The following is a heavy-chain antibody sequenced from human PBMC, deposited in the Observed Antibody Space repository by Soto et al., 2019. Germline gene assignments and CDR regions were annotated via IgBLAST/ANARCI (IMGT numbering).Heavy chain of an antibody. Sequence: SVKVSCKASGGTFSSYAISWVRQAPGQGLEWMGGIIPIFGTASYAQKFQGRVTITADESTSTAYMELSSLRSEDTAVYYCARDQGGGYSYGFRSFDYWGQGTLVTVSS. CDR1: GGTFSSYA. J-gene: IGHJ4*02. D-gene: IGHD5-18*01. CDR2: IIPIFGTA. CDR3: ARDQGGGYSYGFRSFDY. V-gene: IGHV1-69*13.